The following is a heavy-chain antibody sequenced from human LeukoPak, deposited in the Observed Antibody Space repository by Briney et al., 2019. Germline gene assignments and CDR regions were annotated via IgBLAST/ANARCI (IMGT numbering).Heavy chain of an antibody. Sequence: PGGSLRLSCAASGFTFSSYGMHWVRQAPGKGLEWVAVISYDGSNKYYADSVKGRFTISRDNAKNSLYLQMNSLRAEDTAVYYCARGAFFDSDFWSGSYYFDYWGQGTLVTVSS. CDR3: ARGAFFDSDFWSGSYYFDY. CDR2: ISYDGSNK. CDR1: GFTFSSYG. J-gene: IGHJ4*02. V-gene: IGHV3-30*03. D-gene: IGHD3-3*01.